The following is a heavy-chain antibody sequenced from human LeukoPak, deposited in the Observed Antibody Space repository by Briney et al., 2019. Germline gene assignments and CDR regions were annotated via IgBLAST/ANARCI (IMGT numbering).Heavy chain of an antibody. CDR3: ANNIPGDYPYYFDY. Sequence: GGSLRLSCAASGFTFSSYGMHWVRQAPGKGLEWVAVISYDGSNKYYADSVKGRFTISRDNSKNTLYLQMNSLRAEDTAVYYCANNIPGDYPYYFDYWGQGTLVTVSS. V-gene: IGHV3-30*18. CDR2: ISYDGSNK. CDR1: GFTFSSYG. J-gene: IGHJ4*02. D-gene: IGHD4-17*01.